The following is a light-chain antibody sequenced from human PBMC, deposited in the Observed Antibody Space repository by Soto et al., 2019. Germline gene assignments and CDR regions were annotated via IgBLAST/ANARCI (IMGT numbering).Light chain of an antibody. CDR2: KAS. CDR1: QSIMTW. CDR3: QQYNAYYPWT. J-gene: IGKJ1*01. V-gene: IGKV1-5*03. Sequence: DIQMTQYPATLYGSVGDQATITCRARQSIMTWLAWYQQKPGKAPKLLIYKASDLDVGVPSRFSGSGSATEFTLTISSLQPDDVATYYCQQYNAYYPWTFGQGTKVDNK.